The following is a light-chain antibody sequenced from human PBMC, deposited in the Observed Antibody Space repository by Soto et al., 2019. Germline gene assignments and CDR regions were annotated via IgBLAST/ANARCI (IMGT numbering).Light chain of an antibody. CDR1: QSVSSN. CDR2: GAS. V-gene: IGKV3-15*01. Sequence: EIVMTQSPATLPVSPGERATLSCRASQSVSSNLAWYQQKPGQAPRLLIYGASTRATGIPARFSGSGSGTEFTLTISSLQSEDFAIYYCQQYNDWPPGTFGQGTNLEIK. J-gene: IGKJ2*01. CDR3: QQYNDWPPGT.